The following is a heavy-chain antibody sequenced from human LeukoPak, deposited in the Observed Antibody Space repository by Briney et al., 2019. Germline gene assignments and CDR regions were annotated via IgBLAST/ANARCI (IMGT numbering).Heavy chain of an antibody. CDR2: IHYSGST. CDR1: GGSISNYY. V-gene: IGHV4-59*01. Sequence: SETLSLTCTVSGGSISNYYWSWIRQPPGKGLEWIGYIHYSGSTNYNPSLKSRVTISVDTSKDQFSLKLSSVTAADTAVYYCARGSSYGDHDYWGQGTLVTVSS. CDR3: ARGSSYGDHDY. J-gene: IGHJ4*02. D-gene: IGHD4-17*01.